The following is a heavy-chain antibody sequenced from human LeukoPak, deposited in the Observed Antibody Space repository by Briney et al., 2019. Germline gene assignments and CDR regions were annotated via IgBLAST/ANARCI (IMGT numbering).Heavy chain of an antibody. Sequence: GGSLRLSCAASGFTFSTYEMHWVRQAPGKGLEWVSFISSSSGSTIHYADSVKGRFRISRDNAKNSLYLQMSSLRAEDTAVYYCARGSANYYDSSGYSPDYWGQGTQVTVSS. CDR2: ISSSSGSTI. V-gene: IGHV3-48*03. CDR1: GFTFSTYE. CDR3: ARGSANYYDSSGYSPDY. D-gene: IGHD3-22*01. J-gene: IGHJ4*02.